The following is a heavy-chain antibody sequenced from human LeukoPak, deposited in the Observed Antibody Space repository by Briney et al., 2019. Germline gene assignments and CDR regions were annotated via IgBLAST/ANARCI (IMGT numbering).Heavy chain of an antibody. Sequence: SETLSLTCTVSGGSISSRSYYWGWIRQTPGKGLEWIGNIYSSGSTYYNPSLKSRVTISVDTSKNQFSLKLSSVTAADTAVYYCARDGSGYSYFDYWGQGTLVTVSS. J-gene: IGHJ4*02. CDR1: GGSISSRSYY. CDR2: IYSSGST. CDR3: ARDGSGYSYFDY. V-gene: IGHV4-39*07. D-gene: IGHD3-22*01.